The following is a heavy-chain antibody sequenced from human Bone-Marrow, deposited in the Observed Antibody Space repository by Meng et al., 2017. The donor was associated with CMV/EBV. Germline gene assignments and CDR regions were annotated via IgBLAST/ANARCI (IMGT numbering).Heavy chain of an antibody. Sequence: GVFSGFIRERNPPPPGKGLEWIGEINHSGSTNYNPTLKSRVTISVDTSKNQFSLKLSSVTAADTAVYYCAREKYSYGNLHNGWFDPWGQGTLVTVSS. V-gene: IGHV4-34*01. D-gene: IGHD5-18*01. CDR2: INHSGST. J-gene: IGHJ5*02. CDR1: GVFSGFI. CDR3: AREKYSYGNLHNGWFDP.